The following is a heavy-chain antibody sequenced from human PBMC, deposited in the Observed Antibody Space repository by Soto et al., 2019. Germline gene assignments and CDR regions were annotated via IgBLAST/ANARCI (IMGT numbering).Heavy chain of an antibody. J-gene: IGHJ5*02. CDR2: IYYSGST. CDR3: ARSVFP. Sequence: QVQLQESGPGLVKPSQTLSLTCTVSGGSISSGGYYWNWIRQHPGKGLEWIGYIYYSGSTYYNPSLKGRASIAVATSKNPFALQLASVTAADPAVYYCARSVFPWGRGTLVTVSS. CDR1: GGSISSGGYY. V-gene: IGHV4-31*03.